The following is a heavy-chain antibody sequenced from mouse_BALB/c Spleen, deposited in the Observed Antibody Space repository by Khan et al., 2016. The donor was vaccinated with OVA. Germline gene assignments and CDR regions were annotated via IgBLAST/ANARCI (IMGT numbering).Heavy chain of an antibody. Sequence: EVQLQESGPGLVKPSQSLSLTCSVTGYSITSGYRWNWIRQFPGNKLVWMGYISYDGSNNYNPSLKNRTSITRDTSKNQFFLKLNSVTTEDQSTYYDTGGGEVVPYWYFDVWGAGTTVTVSS. CDR2: ISYDGSN. V-gene: IGHV3-6*02. CDR1: GYSITSGYR. CDR3: TGGGEVVPYWYFDV. D-gene: IGHD1-1*01. J-gene: IGHJ1*01.